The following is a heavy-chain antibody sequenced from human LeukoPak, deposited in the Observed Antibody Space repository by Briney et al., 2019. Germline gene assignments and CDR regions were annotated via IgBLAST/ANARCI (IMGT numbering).Heavy chain of an antibody. D-gene: IGHD2-2*01. CDR1: GFTFSTYS. Sequence: GGSLRLSCAASGFTFSTYSMNWVRQAPGKGLEWVSFISSSSEYIYYADSVKGRFIISRDNAKNSLYLQVNSLRAEDTAVYYCARDVADCSSTSCYYYYYMDVWGKGTTVTISS. J-gene: IGHJ6*03. CDR2: ISSSSEYI. V-gene: IGHV3-21*01. CDR3: ARDVADCSSTSCYYYYYMDV.